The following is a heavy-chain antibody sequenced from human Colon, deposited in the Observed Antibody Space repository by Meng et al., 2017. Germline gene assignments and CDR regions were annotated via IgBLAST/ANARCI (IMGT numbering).Heavy chain of an antibody. V-gene: IGHV4-34*01. CDR3: ARSVRLGVAGKSGAY. CDR1: GGSFSGYS. D-gene: IGHD6-19*01. J-gene: IGHJ4*02. CDR2: INHTGNT. Sequence: QVQLQQWGAGLLKPSKTLSLTCAVYGGSFSGYSWSWSRQPPEKGLEWIGEINHTGNTSYNPSLKSRLTRSVDTSKNQFSLNLSSVTAADTALYYCARSVRLGVAGKSGAYWGQGTLVTVSS.